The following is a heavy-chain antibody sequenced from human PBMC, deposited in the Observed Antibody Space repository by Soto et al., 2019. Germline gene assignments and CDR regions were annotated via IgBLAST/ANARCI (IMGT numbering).Heavy chain of an antibody. J-gene: IGHJ6*02. Sequence: QVQLVESGGGVVQPGRSLRLSCAASGFTFSSYGMHWVRQAPGKGLEWVAVISYDGSNKYYADSVKGRFTISRDNSKNTLYLQMNSLRAEDTAVYYCAKDARTAEDYYYGMDVWRQGTTVTVSS. V-gene: IGHV3-30*18. D-gene: IGHD6-6*01. CDR2: ISYDGSNK. CDR3: AKDARTAEDYYYGMDV. CDR1: GFTFSSYG.